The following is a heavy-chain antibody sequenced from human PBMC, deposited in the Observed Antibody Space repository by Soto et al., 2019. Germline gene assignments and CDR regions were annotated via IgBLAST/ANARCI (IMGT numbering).Heavy chain of an antibody. CDR2: IYKSATT. J-gene: IGHJ5*01. V-gene: IGHV4-30-4*02. CDR3: ARGRYCLTGRCFPNWFDS. CDR1: GDSISNLDYF. D-gene: IGHD7-27*01. Sequence: PSDTLSLTCSVSGDSISNLDYFWAWIRQPPGQALEYIGYIYKSATTYYNPSFESRVAISVDTSKSKFSLNVTSVAAADTAVYFCARGRYCLTGRCFPNWFDSWGQGALVTVSS.